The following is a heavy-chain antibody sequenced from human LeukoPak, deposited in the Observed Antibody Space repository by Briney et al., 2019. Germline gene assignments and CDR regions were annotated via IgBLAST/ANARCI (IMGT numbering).Heavy chain of an antibody. CDR3: ARDRIVVAPNWFDP. CDR2: IYHSGST. D-gene: IGHD3-22*01. J-gene: IGHJ5*02. V-gene: IGHV4-4*02. CDR1: GGSISSSNW. Sequence: PSGTLSLTCAVSGGSISSSNWWSWVRQPPGKGLEWIGEIYHSGSTNYNPSLKSRVTISVDKSKNQFSLKLSSVTAADTAVYYCARDRIVVAPNWFDPWGQGTLVTVSS.